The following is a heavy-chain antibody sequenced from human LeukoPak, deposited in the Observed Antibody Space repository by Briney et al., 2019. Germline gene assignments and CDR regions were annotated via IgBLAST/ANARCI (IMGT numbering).Heavy chain of an antibody. Sequence: GGSLRLSCAASGFTFSDYYMSWIRQAPGKGLEWVSYISNSGNTIYYADSVKGRFTISRDNAKNSLYLQMNSLRAEDTAVYYCAKGHYYNILTGYSVRRGLDYWGQGTLVTVSS. CDR3: AKGHYYNILTGYSVRRGLDY. CDR2: ISNSGNTI. J-gene: IGHJ4*02. D-gene: IGHD3-9*01. V-gene: IGHV3-11*04. CDR1: GFTFSDYY.